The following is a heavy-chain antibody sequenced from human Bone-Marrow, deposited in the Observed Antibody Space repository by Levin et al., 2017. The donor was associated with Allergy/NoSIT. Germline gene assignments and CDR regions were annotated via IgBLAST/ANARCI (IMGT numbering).Heavy chain of an antibody. CDR2: IHPNSGET. Sequence: GESLKISCKASGFSLSAYYIHWVRQAPGQGLEWMGWIHPNSGETKYAHKVEGRVTMTRDTSISTAYMELSRLGSDDTAVYFCARETYSYDSTGYFLYSGMDVWGQGTTVTVSS. J-gene: IGHJ6*02. V-gene: IGHV1-2*02. CDR3: ARETYSYDSTGYFLYSGMDV. CDR1: GFSLSAYY. D-gene: IGHD3-22*01.